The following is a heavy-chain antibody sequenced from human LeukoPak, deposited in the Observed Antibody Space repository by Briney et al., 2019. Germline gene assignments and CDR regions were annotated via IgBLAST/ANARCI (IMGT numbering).Heavy chain of an antibody. D-gene: IGHD1-26*01. CDR3: ARLGGSYMYYFDY. J-gene: IGHJ4*02. CDR2: INPSGDST. CDR1: GYTFTSYY. V-gene: IGHV1-46*01. Sequence: EASVKVSCKASGYTFTSYYMHWVRQAPGQGLEWMGIINPSGDSTSYAQKFQGRVTITMDTSTSTVYIELSSLRSEDTAVYYCARLGGSYMYYFDYWGQGTLVTVSS.